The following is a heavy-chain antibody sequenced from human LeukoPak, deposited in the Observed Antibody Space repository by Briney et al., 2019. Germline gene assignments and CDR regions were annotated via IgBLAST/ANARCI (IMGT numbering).Heavy chain of an antibody. Sequence: SETLSLTCTVSGYSISSGYYWGWIRQPPGKGLEWIGSTYHSGSTYYNPSLKSRVTISVDTSKNQFSLKLSSVTAADTAVYYCAKGAKNEAYFDGFDYWGQGTLVTVSS. CDR3: AKGAKNEAYFDGFDY. V-gene: IGHV4-38-2*02. D-gene: IGHD3-9*01. J-gene: IGHJ4*02. CDR2: TYHSGST. CDR1: GYSISSGYY.